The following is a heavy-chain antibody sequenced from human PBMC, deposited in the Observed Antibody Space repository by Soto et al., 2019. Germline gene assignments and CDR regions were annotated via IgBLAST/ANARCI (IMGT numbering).Heavy chain of an antibody. CDR2: IKRDGTVT. CDR3: ARDLSPPGEFFYDAFDV. J-gene: IGHJ3*01. CDR1: GFTFSAFW. D-gene: IGHD2-21*01. V-gene: IGHV3-7*04. Sequence: EVQLVESGGGLVQPGESLRLSCAASGFTFSAFWMTWLRQAPGKGLEWVANIKRDGTVTHYGDFVEGRCTLSRDNAQNSLFLQLNSLRPEDTAMYCCARDLSPPGEFFYDAFDVWGQGTFVTVSS.